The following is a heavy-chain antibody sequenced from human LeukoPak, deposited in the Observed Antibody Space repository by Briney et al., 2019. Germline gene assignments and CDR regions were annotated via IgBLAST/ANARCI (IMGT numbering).Heavy chain of an antibody. CDR1: GFTFSSYA. Sequence: GGSLRLPCAASGFTFSSYAMSWVRQAPGKGLEWVSANSCSGGSTYYADSVKGRFTISRDNSKNTLYLQMNSLRAEDTAVYYCAKDAASSGSDRDYWGQGTLVTVSS. CDR3: AKDAASSGSDRDY. V-gene: IGHV3-23*01. D-gene: IGHD5-12*01. J-gene: IGHJ4*02. CDR2: NSCSGGST.